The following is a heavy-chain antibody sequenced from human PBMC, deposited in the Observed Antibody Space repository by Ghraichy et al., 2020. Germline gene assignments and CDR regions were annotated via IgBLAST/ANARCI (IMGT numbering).Heavy chain of an antibody. CDR3: AKDPISSGWPSFDH. CDR1: GFNFNRFA. V-gene: IGHV3-23*01. J-gene: IGHJ4*02. CDR2: VNNGGNA. Sequence: GESLNISCVGSGFNFNRFAMSWVRQAPGKGLEWVASVNNGGNAYYADSVQGRFTVSRDNSKNMLSLQMGSLRADDTAIYYCAKDPISSGWPSFDHWGQGIPVSVS. D-gene: IGHD6-19*01.